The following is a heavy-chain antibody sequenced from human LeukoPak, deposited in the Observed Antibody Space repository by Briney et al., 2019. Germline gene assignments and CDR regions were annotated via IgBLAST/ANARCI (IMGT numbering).Heavy chain of an antibody. CDR3: ASFNYYGSGSHDYFDY. CDR1: GGSISSSSYY. CDR2: IYYSGST. Sequence: PSETLSLTCTVSGGSISSSSYYWGWIRQPPGQGLEWIGSIYYSGSTYYNPSLNSRATISVDTSKNQFSLKLSSVTAADTAVYYCASFNYYGSGSHDYFDYWGQGTLVTVSS. J-gene: IGHJ4*02. D-gene: IGHD3-10*01. V-gene: IGHV4-39*01.